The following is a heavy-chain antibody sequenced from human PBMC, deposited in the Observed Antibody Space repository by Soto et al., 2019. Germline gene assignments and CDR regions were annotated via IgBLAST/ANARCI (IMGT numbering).Heavy chain of an antibody. CDR1: GYTFTSYA. CDR2: INAGNGNT. Sequence: ASGKVSCKASGYTFTSYAMHWVRQAPVQRLEWMGWINAGNGNTKYSQKFQGRVTITRDTSASTAYMELSSLRSEDTAVYYCASSSIAARPLYWFDPWGKGTLVTVCS. CDR3: ASSSIAARPLYWFDP. V-gene: IGHV1-3*01. D-gene: IGHD6-6*01. J-gene: IGHJ5*02.